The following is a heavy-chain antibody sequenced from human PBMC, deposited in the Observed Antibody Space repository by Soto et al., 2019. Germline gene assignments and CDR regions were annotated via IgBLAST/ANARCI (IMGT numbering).Heavy chain of an antibody. J-gene: IGHJ3*02. D-gene: IGHD3-9*01. CDR3: ARHYHTHFDRPYDAFDI. V-gene: IGHV5-51*01. CDR1: GYSFTSYW. Sequence: ESLKISCKGSGYSFTSYWIGWVRQMPGKGLEWMGIIYPFDSDTRYSPSFQGQVTSSADKSISTAYLQWSSLKASDTAMYYCARHYHTHFDRPYDAFDIWGQRTMVTVSS. CDR2: IYPFDSDT.